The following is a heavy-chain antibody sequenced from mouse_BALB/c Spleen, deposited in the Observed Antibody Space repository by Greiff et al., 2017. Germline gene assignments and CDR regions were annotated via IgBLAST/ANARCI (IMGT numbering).Heavy chain of an antibody. CDR3: ARDAIDGGYFEV. CDR1: GFTFTDYY. Sequence: EVQVVESGGGLVQPGGSLRLSCATSGFTFTDYYMSWVRQPPGKALEWLGFIRNKANGYTTEYSASVKGRFTISRDNSQSILYLQMNTRRAEDSAACDCARDAIDGGYFEVWGAGTTVTVSS. CDR2: IRNKANGYTT. J-gene: IGHJ1*01. V-gene: IGHV7-3*02.